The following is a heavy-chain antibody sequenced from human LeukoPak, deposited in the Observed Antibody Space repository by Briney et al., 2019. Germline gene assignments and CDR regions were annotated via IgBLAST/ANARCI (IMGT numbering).Heavy chain of an antibody. D-gene: IGHD6-19*01. CDR1: GFTFSSYA. V-gene: IGHV3-23*01. CDR3: AKALAVAGMEYYSDY. Sequence: GGSLRLSCAASGFTFSSYAMSWVRQAPGKGLVWVSAISGSGGSTYYADSVKGRFTISRDNSKNTLYLQMNSLRAEDTAVYYCAKALAVAGMEYYSDYWGQGTLVTVSS. CDR2: ISGSGGST. J-gene: IGHJ4*02.